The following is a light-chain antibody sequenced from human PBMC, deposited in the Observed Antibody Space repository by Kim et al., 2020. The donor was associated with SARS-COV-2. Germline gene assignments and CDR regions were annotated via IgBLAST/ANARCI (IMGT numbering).Light chain of an antibody. J-gene: IGLJ3*02. CDR3: YSSYGIVNTLV. CDR2: YDD. CDR1: SSGVVGADN. V-gene: IGLV2-8*01. Sequence: VINFSCAASSGVVGADNVFCYHQHPGSDATLVIYYDDKRPSGGVSSFSSSKSASTASSTVIGLLPDDEAAYYCYSSYGIVNTLVFGGGTQLTVL.